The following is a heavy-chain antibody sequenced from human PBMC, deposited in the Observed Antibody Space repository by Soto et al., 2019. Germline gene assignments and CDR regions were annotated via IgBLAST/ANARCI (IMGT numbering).Heavy chain of an antibody. V-gene: IGHV1-46*01. CDR2: INPSGGST. CDR1: GYTFTSYY. D-gene: IGHD6-19*01. J-gene: IGHJ4*02. CDR3: ARGTPHPFIAVAGPKQNRNDY. Sequence: GASVKVSCKASGYTFTSYYIHWLRQAPEQGLEWMGIINPSGGSTSYAQKFQGRVTMTRDTSTSTVYMELSSLRSEDTAVYYCARGTPHPFIAVAGPKQNRNDYWGQGTLVTVSS.